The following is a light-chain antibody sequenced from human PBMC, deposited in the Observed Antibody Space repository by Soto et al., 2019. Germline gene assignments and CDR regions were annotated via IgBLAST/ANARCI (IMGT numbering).Light chain of an antibody. Sequence: IQMTQSPSTLSASVGDRVSITCRASQTIFSWLAWYQQKPGKAPKLVIYKASSLESGVPSRYSGSGSGTEFTLTISGLQPDDFETYYCQQYNSYPYSFGQGTKLESK. CDR3: QQYNSYPYS. V-gene: IGKV1-5*03. CDR2: KAS. J-gene: IGKJ2*03. CDR1: QTIFSW.